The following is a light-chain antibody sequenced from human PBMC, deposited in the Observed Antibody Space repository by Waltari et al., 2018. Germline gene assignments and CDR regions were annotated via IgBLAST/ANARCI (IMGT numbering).Light chain of an antibody. CDR2: SAS. V-gene: IGKV6-21*01. CDR1: QDISTS. CDR3: QQSRSFPLT. Sequence: EMVLTQSQDFQSVTPKEKVTITCRASQDISTSLHWYQQKPDHSPKLLIKSASVSFSGVPSRFSGTGSGTHFTLTINSLEAEDAATYYCQQSRSFPLTFGGGTKVEIK. J-gene: IGKJ4*01.